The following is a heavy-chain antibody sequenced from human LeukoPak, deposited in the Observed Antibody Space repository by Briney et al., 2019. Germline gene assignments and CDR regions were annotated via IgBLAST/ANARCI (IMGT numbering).Heavy chain of an antibody. V-gene: IGHV3-11*01. J-gene: IGHJ3*02. D-gene: IGHD5-18*01. Sequence: GGSLRLSCAASGFIFSDYYMSWIRQAPGKGLEWVSYISSSGSTMYYTDSVKGRFTISRDNAKDSLYLQMNSLRAEDTAVYYCARDGYSYGPPHAFDIWGQGTMVTVSS. CDR1: GFIFSDYY. CDR2: ISSSGSTM. CDR3: ARDGYSYGPPHAFDI.